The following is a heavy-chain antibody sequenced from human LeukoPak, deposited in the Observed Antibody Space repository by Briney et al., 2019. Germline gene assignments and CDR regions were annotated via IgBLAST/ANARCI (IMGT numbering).Heavy chain of an antibody. CDR3: AKGSGFLGGYYFDY. V-gene: IGHV3-23*01. Sequence: GGSLRLSCAASGFTFSTYAMNWVRQAPGKGLEWVSGFSGSGDTTYFPDSVKGRFTISRDNSKKTLYLQISSLRAEDTAVYYCAKGSGFLGGYYFDYWGQGTLVTVSS. J-gene: IGHJ4*02. CDR2: FSGSGDTT. D-gene: IGHD3-9*01. CDR1: GFTFSTYA.